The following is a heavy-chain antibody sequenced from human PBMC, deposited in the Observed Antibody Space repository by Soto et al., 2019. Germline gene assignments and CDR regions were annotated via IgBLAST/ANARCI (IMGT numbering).Heavy chain of an antibody. J-gene: IGHJ4*02. CDR3: ARHHWYSSSWTSGYFDY. CDR1: GGSISSYY. V-gene: IGHV4-39*01. Sequence: PSETLSLTCTVSGGSISSYYWGWIRQPPGKGLEWIGSIYYSGSTYYNPSLKSRVTISVDTSKNQFSLKLSSVTAADTAVYYCARHHWYSSSWTSGYFDYWGQGTLVTVSS. CDR2: IYYSGST. D-gene: IGHD6-13*01.